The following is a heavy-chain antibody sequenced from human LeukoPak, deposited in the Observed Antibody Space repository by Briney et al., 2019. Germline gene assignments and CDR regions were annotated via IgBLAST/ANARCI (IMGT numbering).Heavy chain of an antibody. CDR3: AQRQGPNSGSYDYFDP. Sequence: PSETLSLTCTVSGGSLIGYYWSWIRQPPGQGLEWIAYINSSGYTNYNPSLRSRVTISVDTSKNHFSLTVTSVTAADTAVYYCAQRQGPNSGSYDYFDPWGQGTLVTVSS. V-gene: IGHV4-4*09. D-gene: IGHD1-26*01. CDR2: INSSGYT. J-gene: IGHJ5*02. CDR1: GGSLIGYY.